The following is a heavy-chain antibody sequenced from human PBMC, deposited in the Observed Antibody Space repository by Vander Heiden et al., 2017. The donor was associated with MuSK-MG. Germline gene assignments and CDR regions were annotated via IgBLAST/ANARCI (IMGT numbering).Heavy chain of an antibody. Sequence: EVQLLESGGGLVQPGGSLRLSCAASGFTFSSYAMSWVRQAPGKGLEWVSDITGTGLTTYYADSVKGRFTISRDNSKDTVYIQMNSLRAEDTAAYYGAKESCSGGTCYSRQHWGQGTLGSVSS. D-gene: IGHD2-15*01. CDR1: GFTFSSYA. CDR2: ITGTGLTT. CDR3: AKESCSGGTCYSRQH. V-gene: IGHV3-23*01. J-gene: IGHJ1*01.